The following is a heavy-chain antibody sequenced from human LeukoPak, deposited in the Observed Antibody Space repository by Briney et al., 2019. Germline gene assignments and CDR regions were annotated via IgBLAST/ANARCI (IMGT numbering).Heavy chain of an antibody. CDR1: GFTFSSYE. J-gene: IGHJ4*02. Sequence: PGGSLRLSCAASGFTFSSYEMNWVRQAPGKGLEWVSYISSSGSTIYYADSVKGRFTISRDNAKNSLYLQMNSLRAEDTAVYYCARAITIFASASPYFDYWGQGTLVTVSS. V-gene: IGHV3-48*03. D-gene: IGHD3-3*01. CDR3: ARAITIFASASPYFDY. CDR2: ISSSGSTI.